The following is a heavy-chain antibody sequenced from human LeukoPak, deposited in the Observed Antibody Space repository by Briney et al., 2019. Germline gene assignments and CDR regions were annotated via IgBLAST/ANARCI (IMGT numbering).Heavy chain of an antibody. CDR2: IYYSGST. D-gene: IGHD2-8*01. V-gene: IGHV4-30-4*01. J-gene: IGHJ6*04. CDR1: GGPISSGDYY. Sequence: SQTLSLTCTVSGGPISSGDYYWSWIRQPPGKGLEWIGYIYYSGSTYYNPSLMSRVTISVDTSKNQFSLKLSSVTAADTAVYYCARVVPQSYYYGMDVWGKGTTVTVSS. CDR3: ARVVPQSYYYGMDV.